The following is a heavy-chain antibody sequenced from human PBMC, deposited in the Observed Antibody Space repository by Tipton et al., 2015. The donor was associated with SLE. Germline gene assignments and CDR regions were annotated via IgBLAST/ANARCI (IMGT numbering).Heavy chain of an antibody. CDR3: ATPQGVS. CDR1: GFTVSTNY. CDR2: IYSGGST. J-gene: IGHJ5*02. V-gene: IGHV3-53*05. Sequence: SLRLSCAASGFTVSTNYMSWVRQAPGKGLEWVSVIYSGGSTSYADFVRGRFTVSTDNSNNTLYLQMNRLRPEDTAVYFCATPQGVSWGQGTLVTVAS.